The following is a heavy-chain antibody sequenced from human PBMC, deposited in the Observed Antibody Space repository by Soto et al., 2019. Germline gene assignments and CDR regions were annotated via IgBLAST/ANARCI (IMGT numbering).Heavy chain of an antibody. J-gene: IGHJ6*02. CDR2: VSGYNGNT. Sequence: ASVKVSCKASGYTFTSYGISWVRQAPGQGLEWMGWVSGYNGNTNYAQKLQGRVTMTTDTSTNTAYMELRSLRSDDTAVYYCAREGFYAGLGRYSYGYSPPRYSGMDVWG. V-gene: IGHV1-18*01. CDR1: GYTFTSYG. CDR3: AREGFYAGLGRYSYGYSPPRYSGMDV. D-gene: IGHD5-18*01.